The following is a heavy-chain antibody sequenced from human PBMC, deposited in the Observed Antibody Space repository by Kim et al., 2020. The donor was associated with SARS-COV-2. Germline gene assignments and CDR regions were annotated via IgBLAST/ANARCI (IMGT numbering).Heavy chain of an antibody. CDR2: INHSGST. V-gene: IGHV4-34*01. D-gene: IGHD1-26*01. CDR1: GGSFSGYY. CDR3: ARKRRRDRVGGGNWFDP. Sequence: SETLSLTCAVYGGSFSGYYWSWIRQPPGKGLEWIGEINHSGSTNYNPSLKRRVTISVDTSKNQFSLKLSSVTAADTAVYYCARKRRRDRVGGGNWFDPWGQGTLVTVSS. J-gene: IGHJ5*02.